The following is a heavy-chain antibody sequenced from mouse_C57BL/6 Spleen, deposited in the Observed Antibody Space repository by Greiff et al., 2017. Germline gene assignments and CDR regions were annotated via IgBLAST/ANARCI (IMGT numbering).Heavy chain of an antibody. V-gene: IGHV1-55*01. CDR3: ARSYYYGSSDFDV. CDR2: IYPGSGST. CDR1: GYTFTSYW. D-gene: IGHD1-1*01. Sequence: VQLQQPGAELVKPGASVKMSCKASGYTFTSYWITWVKQRPGQGLEWIGDIYPGSGSTNYNEKFKSKATLTVDTSSSTAYMQRSSLTSEDSAVYYCARSYYYGSSDFDVWGTGTTVTVSS. J-gene: IGHJ1*03.